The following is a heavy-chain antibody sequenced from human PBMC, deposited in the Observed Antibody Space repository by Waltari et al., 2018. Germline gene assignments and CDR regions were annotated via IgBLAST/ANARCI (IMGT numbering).Heavy chain of an antibody. J-gene: IGHJ3*02. D-gene: IGHD4-17*01. V-gene: IGHV4-59*01. CDR2: IYYSGST. CDR3: ASSYGDPTTDAFDI. Sequence: QVQLQESGPGLVKPSETLSLTCTVSGGSISSYYWSWIRQPPGKGLEWIGDIYYSGSTNYNPSLKSRVTISVDTSKNQFSLKLSSVTAADTAVYYCASSYGDPTTDAFDIWGQGTMVTVSS. CDR1: GGSISSYY.